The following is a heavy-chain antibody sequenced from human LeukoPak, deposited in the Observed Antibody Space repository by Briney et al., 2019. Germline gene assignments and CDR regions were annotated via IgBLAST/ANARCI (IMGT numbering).Heavy chain of an antibody. Sequence: GGSLRLSCAASGFTFSSYSINWVRQAPGKGLEWVSYISSSSSTIYYADSVKGRFAISRDNSKNTLYLQMNSLRAEDTAVYYCAKSALYSSGPFDYWGQGTLVTVSS. CDR2: ISSSSSTI. J-gene: IGHJ4*02. V-gene: IGHV3-48*01. CDR1: GFTFSSYS. D-gene: IGHD6-19*01. CDR3: AKSALYSSGPFDY.